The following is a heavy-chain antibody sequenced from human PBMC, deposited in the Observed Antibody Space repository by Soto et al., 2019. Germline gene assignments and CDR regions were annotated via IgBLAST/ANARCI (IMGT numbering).Heavy chain of an antibody. CDR2: ISAYNGNT. CDR3: ARVTKMTSNHKVKIAARAPNDAFDI. D-gene: IGHD6-6*01. CDR1: GYTFTSYG. Sequence: GASVKVSCKASGYTFTSYGISWVRQAPGQGLEWMGWISAYNGNTNYAQKLQGRVTMTTDTSTNTAYMELRSLRSDDTAVYYCARVTKMTSNHKVKIAARAPNDAFDIWGQGTMVTVSS. V-gene: IGHV1-18*01. J-gene: IGHJ3*02.